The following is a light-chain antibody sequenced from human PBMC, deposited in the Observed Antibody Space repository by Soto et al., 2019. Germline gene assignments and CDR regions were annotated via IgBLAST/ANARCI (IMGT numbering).Light chain of an antibody. CDR3: QQYGRSLLT. J-gene: IGKJ4*01. CDR2: GAS. V-gene: IGKV3-20*01. CDR1: QSVSSSY. Sequence: EIVLTQSPGTLSLSPGERATLSCRASQSVSSSYLAWYQQKPAQAPRLLIYGASSRATGIPDRFSGSGYGTDFTLTISRLEPEDFAVYYCQQYGRSLLTFGGGTKVDI.